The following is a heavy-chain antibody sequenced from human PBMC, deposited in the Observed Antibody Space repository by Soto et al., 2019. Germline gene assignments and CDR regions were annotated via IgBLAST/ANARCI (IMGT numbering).Heavy chain of an antibody. J-gene: IGHJ4*02. CDR3: SIKGNVDTAMVNYFDY. Sequence: SVKVSCKASGGTFSSYAISWVRQAPGQGLEWMGGIIPIFGTANYAQKFQGRVTITADESTSTAYMELSSLRSEDTAVYYCSIKGNVDTAMVNYFDYWGQGTLVTVSS. D-gene: IGHD5-18*01. CDR1: GGTFSSYA. CDR2: IIPIFGTA. V-gene: IGHV1-69*13.